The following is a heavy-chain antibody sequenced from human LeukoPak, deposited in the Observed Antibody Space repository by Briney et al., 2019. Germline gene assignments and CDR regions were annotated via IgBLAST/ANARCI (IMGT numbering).Heavy chain of an antibody. V-gene: IGHV3-74*01. D-gene: IGHD3-22*01. Sequence: GGSLRLSCVASGFTFSKNWMHWVRQAPGKGLVWVSRIQGDGSNTNYADSVKGRFTISRDDSKNTLYLQMNSLRAEDTAVYYCAKAARRIVVVIKPYYFDYWGQGTLVTVSS. CDR2: IQGDGSNT. J-gene: IGHJ4*02. CDR3: AKAARRIVVVIKPYYFDY. CDR1: GFTFSKNW.